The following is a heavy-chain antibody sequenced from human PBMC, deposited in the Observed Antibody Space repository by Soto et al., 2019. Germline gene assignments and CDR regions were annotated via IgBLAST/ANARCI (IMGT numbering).Heavy chain of an antibody. V-gene: IGHV1-18*01. Sequence: QVQLVQSGAEVKKPGASVKVSCKASGYTFINFGISWVRQAPGGGLEWMGWIDTKIGYTNYAQKLQGGVTLTTDTYTNIAYMELRSLRSDETAVYYCARHGDIVGVPADTFCGLDVWGQGSTVTVSS. CDR3: ARHGDIVGVPADTFCGLDV. CDR1: GYTFINFG. J-gene: IGHJ6*02. CDR2: IDTKIGYT. D-gene: IGHD2-2*01.